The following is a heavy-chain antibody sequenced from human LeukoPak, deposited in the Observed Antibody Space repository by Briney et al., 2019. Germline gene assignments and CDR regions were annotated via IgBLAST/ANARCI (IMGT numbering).Heavy chain of an antibody. D-gene: IGHD1-26*01. Sequence: GASVKVSCKASGYTFTSYGISWVRQAPGQGLEWMGWISAYNGNTNYAQKLQGRVTMTRDTSTSTVYMELSSLRSEDTAVYYCARAMGATWPFDYWGQGTLVTVSS. CDR2: ISAYNGNT. V-gene: IGHV1-18*01. CDR3: ARAMGATWPFDY. CDR1: GYTFTSYG. J-gene: IGHJ4*02.